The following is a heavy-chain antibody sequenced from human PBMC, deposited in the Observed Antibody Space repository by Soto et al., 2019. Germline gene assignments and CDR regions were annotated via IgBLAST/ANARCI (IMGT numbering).Heavy chain of an antibody. CDR1: GGSISSYY. D-gene: IGHD3-10*01. V-gene: IGHV4-59*01. CDR3: ARDVMVLGMDV. Sequence: QVQLQESGPGLVKPSETLSLTCTVSGGSISSYYWSWIRQPPGKGLEWIGYIYYIGRTNYNPSLKSRVPISVDTSKNQFSLKLSSVTAADTAVYYCARDVMVLGMDVWGQGTTVTVSS. CDR2: IYYIGRT. J-gene: IGHJ6*02.